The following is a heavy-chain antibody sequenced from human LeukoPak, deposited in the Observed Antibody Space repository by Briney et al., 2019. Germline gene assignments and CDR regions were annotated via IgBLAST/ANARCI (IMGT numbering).Heavy chain of an antibody. CDR1: GGSISSGGYY. Sequence: PSETLSLTCTVSGGSISSGGYYWSWIRQHPGKGLEWIGYIYYSGSTYYNPSLKSRVTISVDTSKNQFSLKLSSVTAADTAVYYCARGPPQGYNDDSSGYRVCDYWGQGTLVTVSS. V-gene: IGHV4-31*03. D-gene: IGHD3-22*01. CDR3: ARGPPQGYNDDSSGYRVCDY. J-gene: IGHJ4*02. CDR2: IYYSGST.